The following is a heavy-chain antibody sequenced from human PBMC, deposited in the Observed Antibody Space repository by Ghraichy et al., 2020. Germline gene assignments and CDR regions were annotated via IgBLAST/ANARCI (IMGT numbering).Heavy chain of an antibody. CDR1: GGSISSSSYY. CDR3: ASHRSWYLPPNPGPTRWFDP. CDR2: IYYSGST. D-gene: IGHD6-13*01. V-gene: IGHV4-39*01. J-gene: IGHJ5*02. Sequence: SETLSLTCTVSGGSISSSSYYWGWIRQPPGKGLEWIGSIYYSGSTYYNPSLKSRVTISVDTSKNQFSLKLSSVTAADTDVYYCASHRSWYLPPNPGPTRWFDPWGQGTLVTVSS.